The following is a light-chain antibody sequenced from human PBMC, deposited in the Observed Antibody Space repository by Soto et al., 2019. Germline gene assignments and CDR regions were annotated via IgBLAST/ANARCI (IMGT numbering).Light chain of an antibody. V-gene: IGLV2-14*01. Sequence: QSALTQPASVSGSPGQSITISCTGTSSDVGGYNYVSWYQQHPGKAPKLMIFGVSNRPSGVSNRFSGSKSGNTASLTISGLQADDEADYYCSSYTISGTLFGGGTKVTVL. CDR3: SSYTISGTL. CDR2: GVS. J-gene: IGLJ2*01. CDR1: SSDVGGYNY.